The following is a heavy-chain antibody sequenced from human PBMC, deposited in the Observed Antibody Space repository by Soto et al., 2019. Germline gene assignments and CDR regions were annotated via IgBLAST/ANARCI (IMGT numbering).Heavy chain of an antibody. Sequence: GGSLRLSCAASGFTFSSYGMHWVRQAPGKGLEWVAVISYDGSNKYYADSVKGRFTISRDNAKNSLYLQMNSLRAEDTALYYCAKDIGYDYIPGYFDYWGQGTLVTSPQ. CDR1: GFTFSSYG. CDR3: AKDIGYDYIPGYFDY. D-gene: IGHD3-16*01. V-gene: IGHV3-30*18. J-gene: IGHJ4*02. CDR2: ISYDGSNK.